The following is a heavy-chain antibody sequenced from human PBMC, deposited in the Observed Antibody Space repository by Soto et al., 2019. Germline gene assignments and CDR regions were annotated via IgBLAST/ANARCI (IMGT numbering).Heavy chain of an antibody. CDR3: AHRAVLCSGGTCYSHPFDS. J-gene: IGHJ4*02. CDR1: GFSFNTTGVG. Sequence: QITLKESGPTLVKPTQTLTLTCTFSGFSFNTTGVGVGWIRQPPGRPLEWLTIIYWDDDKRYSPSLKSRLTIPKDTSKDQVVRTLTNMDPVDTGTYFCAHRAVLCSGGTCYSHPFDSWGQGTLVTVSS. V-gene: IGHV2-5*02. D-gene: IGHD2-15*01. CDR2: IYWDDDK.